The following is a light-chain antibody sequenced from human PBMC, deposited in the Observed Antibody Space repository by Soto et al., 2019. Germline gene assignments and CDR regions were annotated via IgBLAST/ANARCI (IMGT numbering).Light chain of an antibody. CDR3: QQYGSYPIT. V-gene: IGKV1-16*02. CDR2: EAS. CDR1: QGISNF. Sequence: IQMTQSPSSLSASAGDRVTITCRASQGISNFLAWFQQKPGKAPNSLIHEASTLQSGVSSKISGSGWEKDFTLTLNNQQPEDSGTYYCQQYGSYPITFGQGTRLAI. J-gene: IGKJ5*01.